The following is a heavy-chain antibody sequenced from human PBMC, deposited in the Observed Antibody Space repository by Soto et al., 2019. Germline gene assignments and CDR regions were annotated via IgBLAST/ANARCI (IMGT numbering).Heavy chain of an antibody. D-gene: IGHD6-6*01. V-gene: IGHV3-21*01. CDR3: ATSIAAHLGYYGMDV. CDR2: ISGTSNDI. CDR1: GFTFRSYS. Sequence: EVRLVESGGGLVKPGESLRLSCAASGFTFRSYSLNWVRQAPGKGLEWVSSISGTSNDIYYADSVKGRFIISRDNARDSLYLQMYSLSAEYTAIYFCATSIAAHLGYYGMDVWGQGTTVTVSS. J-gene: IGHJ6*02.